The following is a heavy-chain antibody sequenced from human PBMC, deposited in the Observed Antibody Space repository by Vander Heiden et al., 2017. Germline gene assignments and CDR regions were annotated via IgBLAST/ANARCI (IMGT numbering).Heavy chain of an antibody. CDR2: ISYNGSNK. J-gene: IGHJ4*02. Sequence: QLQLVASGGGVVQPGRSLRLSCAASGFTFSSYGMHWVRQAPGKGLEWVAVISYNGSNKYYADSVKGRFTISRDNSKNTLYLQMNSLRAEDTAVYYCATHFSDFDYWGQGTLVTVSS. D-gene: IGHD3-3*02. CDR3: ATHFSDFDY. CDR1: GFTFSSYG. V-gene: IGHV3-30*03.